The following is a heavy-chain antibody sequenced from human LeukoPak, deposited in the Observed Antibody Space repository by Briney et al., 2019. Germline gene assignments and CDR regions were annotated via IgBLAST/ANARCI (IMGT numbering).Heavy chain of an antibody. CDR1: GYTFTSYW. Sequence: VSVKVSCKAPGYTFTSYWIQWVRQAPGQGLEWMGLINPDGGSTAYAHRFQGRVIMTRDTSTSTAYMDLSSLRSEDTAVYHCARAPRNSSTMLDYWGQGTLVTVSS. CDR2: INPDGGST. D-gene: IGHD1-14*01. CDR3: ARAPRNSSTMLDY. J-gene: IGHJ4*02. V-gene: IGHV1-46*01.